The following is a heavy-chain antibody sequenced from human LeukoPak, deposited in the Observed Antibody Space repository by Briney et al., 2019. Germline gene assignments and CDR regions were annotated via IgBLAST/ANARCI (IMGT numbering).Heavy chain of an antibody. CDR2: IYYSGST. V-gene: IGHV4-39*07. D-gene: IGHD6-6*01. CDR1: GGSISSSSYY. J-gene: IGHJ4*02. CDR3: ARAHIAACPVY. Sequence: SETLSLTCTVSGGSISSSSYYWGWIRQPPGKGLEWIGSIYYSGSTYYNPSLKSRVTISVDTSKNQFSLKLSSVTAADTAVYYCARAHIAACPVYWGQGTLVTVSS.